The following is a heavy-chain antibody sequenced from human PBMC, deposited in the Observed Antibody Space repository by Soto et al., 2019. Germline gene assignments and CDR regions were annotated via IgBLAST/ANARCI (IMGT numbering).Heavy chain of an antibody. Sequence: SETLSLTCAVSGYSISSGYYWGWIRQPPGKGLEWIGTIFHSGSTYYNASLKSRVTISVDTSRNQFSLKLSSVTAADTAMYYCARVYIGSIVGGSFLYYFDYWGQGSLVTVSS. CDR3: ARVYIGSIVGGSFLYYFDY. D-gene: IGHD1-26*01. J-gene: IGHJ4*02. CDR1: GYSISSGYY. V-gene: IGHV4-38-2*01. CDR2: IFHSGST.